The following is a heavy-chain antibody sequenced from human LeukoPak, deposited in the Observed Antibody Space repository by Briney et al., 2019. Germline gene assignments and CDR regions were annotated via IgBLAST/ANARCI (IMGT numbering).Heavy chain of an antibody. V-gene: IGHV4-39*01. CDR3: ARHLTPGIAAAGLGY. CDR1: GGSIISSSCY. Sequence: SETLSLTCTVSGGSIISSSCYWGWIRQPPGKGLECVGNIYYSGSTYCNSSLKSRVAISVDTSRNQFSLKLSSVTAADTAVYYCARHLTPGIAAAGLGYWGQGTLVTVSS. CDR2: IYYSGST. J-gene: IGHJ4*02. D-gene: IGHD6-13*01.